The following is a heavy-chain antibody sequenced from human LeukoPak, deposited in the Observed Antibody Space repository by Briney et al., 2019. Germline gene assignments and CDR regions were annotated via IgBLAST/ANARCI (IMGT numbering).Heavy chain of an antibody. V-gene: IGHV3-48*03. J-gene: IGHJ1*01. CDR2: ISHTGSLT. D-gene: IGHD2-15*01. CDR3: SSYCSEGTCYGYFHH. CDR1: GFTSTPSE. Sequence: GGSLTLSCAASGFTSTPSELNWARQAPGRGREWISYISHTGSLTYYADSVKGRFTISRDNVKNFLYLQMNSLRVEDTGIYYCSSYCSEGTCYGYFHHGGEGPLVSVSS.